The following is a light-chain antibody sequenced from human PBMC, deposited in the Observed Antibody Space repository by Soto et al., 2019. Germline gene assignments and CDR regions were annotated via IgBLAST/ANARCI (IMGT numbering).Light chain of an antibody. V-gene: IGLV2-14*01. CDR2: EVS. CDR1: SSDVGGYNY. J-gene: IGLJ2*01. CDR3: TSYTSSSTLDVV. Sequence: SALAQPASVSGSPGQSITISCTGTSSDVGGYNYVSWYQQHPGKAPKLMIYEVSNRPSGVSNRFSGSKSGNTASLTISGLQAEDEADYYCTSYTSSSTLDVVFGGGTKVTVL.